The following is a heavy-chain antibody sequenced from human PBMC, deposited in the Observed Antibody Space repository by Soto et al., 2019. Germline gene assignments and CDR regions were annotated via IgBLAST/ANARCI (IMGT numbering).Heavy chain of an antibody. V-gene: IGHV1-3*01. CDR2: INAGNGNT. CDR3: ATRPVGYCSSTSCWGWWFDP. J-gene: IGHJ5*02. D-gene: IGHD2-2*01. CDR1: GYTFTSYA. Sequence: ASVKVSCKASGYTFTSYAMHWVRQAPGQRLEWMGWINAGNGNTKYSQKFQGRVTITRDTSASTAYMELSSLRSEDTAVYYCATRPVGYCSSTSCWGWWFDPWGQGTLVTVSS.